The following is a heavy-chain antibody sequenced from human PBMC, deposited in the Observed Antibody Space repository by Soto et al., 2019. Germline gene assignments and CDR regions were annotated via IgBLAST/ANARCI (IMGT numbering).Heavy chain of an antibody. CDR1: GYTFTGYY. CDR3: ARDRGYYDSSGYYYVEAFDI. J-gene: IGHJ3*02. Sequence: ASVKVSCKASGYTFTGYYMHWVRQAPGQGLEWMGWINPNSGGTNYAQKFQGRVTMTRDTSISTAYMELSRLRSDDTAVYYCARDRGYYDSSGYYYVEAFDIWGQGTMVTVS. CDR2: INPNSGGT. V-gene: IGHV1-2*02. D-gene: IGHD3-22*01.